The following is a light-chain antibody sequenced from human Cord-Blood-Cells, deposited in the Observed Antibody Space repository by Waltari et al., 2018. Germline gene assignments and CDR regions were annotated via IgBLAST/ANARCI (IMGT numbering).Light chain of an antibody. CDR3: CSYAGSSTFV. V-gene: IGLV2-23*02. CDR2: EVS. CDR1: SSDVGSYNL. Sequence: QSALTPPASVSVSPGQSITISCTGTSSDVGSYNLVSWYQQHPGKAPKLMIYEVSKRPSGVSNRFSGSKSGNTASLTISGLQAEDEADYYCCSYAGSSTFVFGTGTKVTVL. J-gene: IGLJ1*01.